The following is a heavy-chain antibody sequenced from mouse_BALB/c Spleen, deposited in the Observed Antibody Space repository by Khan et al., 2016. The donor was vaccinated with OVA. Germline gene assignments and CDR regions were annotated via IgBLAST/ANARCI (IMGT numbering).Heavy chain of an antibody. J-gene: IGHJ2*01. CDR2: INPSTGYT. CDR3: ARRGLRWDFDY. CDR1: GYTFINYW. D-gene: IGHD1-1*01. Sequence: QVQLKQSGAELAKPGASVKMSCKASGYTFINYWILWVKQRPGQGLEWIGYINPSTGYTEYNQNFKDKATLTADKSSSTAYMQLSSLTSAAPAVFYCARRGLRWDFDYWGQGTTLTVSS. V-gene: IGHV1-7*01.